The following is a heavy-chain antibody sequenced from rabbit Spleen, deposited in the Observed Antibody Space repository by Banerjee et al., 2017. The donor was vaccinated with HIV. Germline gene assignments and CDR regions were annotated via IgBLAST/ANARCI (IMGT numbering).Heavy chain of an antibody. CDR1: GFSFSDRDV. D-gene: IGHD1-1*01. CDR3: ARGVVTSGWNLNL. CDR2: ISAGSSGST. J-gene: IGHJ4*01. V-gene: IGHV1S45*01. Sequence: QEQLVESGGGLVKPEGSLTLTCKASGFSFSDRDVMCWVRQAPGKGLEWIGCISAGSSGSTYYASWAKGRFTISKTSSTVTLQMTSLTAADTATYFCARGVVTSGWNLNLWGPGTLVTVS.